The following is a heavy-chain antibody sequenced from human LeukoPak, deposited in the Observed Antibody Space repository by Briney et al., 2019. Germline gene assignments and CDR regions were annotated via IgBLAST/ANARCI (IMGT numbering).Heavy chain of an antibody. D-gene: IGHD7-27*01. CDR1: GGPISSSSYY. CDR2: IYYSGST. V-gene: IGHV4-39*01. J-gene: IGHJ3*02. CDR3: ATVITSASGAFDI. Sequence: SETLSLTCTVSGGPISSSSYYWGWIRQPPGKGLEWIGSIYYSGSTYYNPSLKSRVTISVDTSKNQFSLKLSSVTAADTAVYYCATVITSASGAFDIWGQGTMVTVSS.